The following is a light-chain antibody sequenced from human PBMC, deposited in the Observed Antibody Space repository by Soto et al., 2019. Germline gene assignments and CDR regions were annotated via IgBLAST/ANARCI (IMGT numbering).Light chain of an antibody. CDR3: QQHYSSPQT. CDR1: QSVLYSSNNKNY. V-gene: IGKV4-1*01. CDR2: WAS. J-gene: IGKJ1*01. Sequence: DIVMTQSPDSLAVSLGERATINCKSSQSVLYSSNNKNYLAWYQQKPGQPPKLLIYWASTRESGVPDRFSGSGSGTDFTLTISSLQAEDVAAYYCQQHYSSPQTFGQGTNVEIK.